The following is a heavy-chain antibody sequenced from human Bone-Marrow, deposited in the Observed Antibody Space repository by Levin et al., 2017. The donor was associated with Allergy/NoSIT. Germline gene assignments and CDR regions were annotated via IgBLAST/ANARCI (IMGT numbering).Heavy chain of an antibody. J-gene: IGHJ6*02. CDR1: GYTFTSYD. D-gene: IGHD1-1*01. Sequence: PVASVKVSCKASGYTFTSYDINWVRQATGQGLEWMGWMNPNSGNTGYAQKFQGRVTMTRNTSISTAYMELSSLRSEDTAVYYCARRPGGTTGTTSYYYGMDVWGQGTTVTVSS. V-gene: IGHV1-8*01. CDR3: ARRPGGTTGTTSYYYGMDV. CDR2: MNPNSGNT.